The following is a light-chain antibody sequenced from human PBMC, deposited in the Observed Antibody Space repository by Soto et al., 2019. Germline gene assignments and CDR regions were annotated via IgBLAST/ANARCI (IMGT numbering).Light chain of an antibody. Sequence: DIQMTQSPSTLAASIGDRVTISCRASQSINAWLAWYQQKPGKAHKLLIYDAYSLESGVQSRFSGSGSGTEFTLTIRSLQPDDFATYYCQQYDSSPLTFGQGTRLEIK. J-gene: IGKJ5*01. CDR3: QQYDSSPLT. V-gene: IGKV1-5*01. CDR1: QSINAW. CDR2: DAY.